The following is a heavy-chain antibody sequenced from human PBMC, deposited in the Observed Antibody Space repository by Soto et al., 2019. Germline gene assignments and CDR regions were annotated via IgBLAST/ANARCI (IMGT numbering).Heavy chain of an antibody. J-gene: IGHJ6*02. CDR1: GFTFSRYW. CDR2: IKQDGSEK. Sequence: GGSLSLSCAASGFTFSRYWMSWVRQAPGKGLEWVANIKQDGSEKYYVDSVKGRFTISRDNAKNSLYLQMNSLRAEDTAVYYCARFYYDSSGYLPSPYYYYYGMDVWGQGTTVTVSS. V-gene: IGHV3-7*04. D-gene: IGHD3-22*01. CDR3: ARFYYDSSGYLPSPYYYYYGMDV.